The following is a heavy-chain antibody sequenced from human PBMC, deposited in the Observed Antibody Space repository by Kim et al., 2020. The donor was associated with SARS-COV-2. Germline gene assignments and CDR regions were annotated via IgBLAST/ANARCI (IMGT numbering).Heavy chain of an antibody. Sequence: SETLSLTCTVSGGSISSSSYYWGWIRQPPGKGREWFGSIYYSGSTYYNPSLKSRVTISVDTSKNQFTLKLSSVTAVDTAVYYCARAPFITMIIVAQGYYYVMDVWGQATTVSLSS. CDR3: ARAPFITMIIVAQGYYYVMDV. D-gene: IGHD3-22*01. V-gene: IGHV4-39*01. J-gene: IGHJ6*02. CDR1: GGSISSSSYY. CDR2: IYYSGST.